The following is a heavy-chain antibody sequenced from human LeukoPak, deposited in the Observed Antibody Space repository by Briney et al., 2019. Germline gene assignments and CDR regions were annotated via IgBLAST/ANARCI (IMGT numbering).Heavy chain of an antibody. D-gene: IGHD2/OR15-2a*01. CDR1: GYTFTSYP. V-gene: IGHV7-4-1*02. CDR2: INTNTGNP. CDR3: ARRPPHLWAVGAFDI. Sequence: ASVKVSCKASGYTFTSYPMNWVRQAPGQGLEWMGWINTNTGNPTYAQGFTGRFVFSLDTSVSTAYLQISSLKAEDTAVYYCARRPPHLWAVGAFDIWGQGTMVTVSS. J-gene: IGHJ3*02.